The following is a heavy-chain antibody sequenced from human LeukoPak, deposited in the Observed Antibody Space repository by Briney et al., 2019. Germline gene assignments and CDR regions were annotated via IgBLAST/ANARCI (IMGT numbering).Heavy chain of an antibody. D-gene: IGHD6-19*01. CDR1: GGSISSYY. Sequence: SETLSLTCTVSGGSISSYYWSWIRQPPGKGLEWIGYIYYSGSTNYNPSLKSRVTISVDTSKNQFSLKLSSVTAADTAVYYCARGQWLVRWLDPWGQGTLVTVSS. CDR3: ARGQWLVRWLDP. J-gene: IGHJ5*02. V-gene: IGHV4-59*12. CDR2: IYYSGST.